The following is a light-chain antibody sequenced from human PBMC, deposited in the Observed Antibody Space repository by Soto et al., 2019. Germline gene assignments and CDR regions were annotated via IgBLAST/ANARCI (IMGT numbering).Light chain of an antibody. Sequence: QXVLTEPPAASLTPGLRGTASCSGSSSNIASNTVNWYQQLPGTAPKLLIYSNDQRPSGVPDRFSASKYVTSASLAISGIQSEDEADYYCASWDDSLNGHVCGTGTKLTVL. V-gene: IGLV1-44*01. CDR3: ASWDDSLNGHV. CDR2: SND. J-gene: IGLJ1*01. CDR1: SSNIASNT.